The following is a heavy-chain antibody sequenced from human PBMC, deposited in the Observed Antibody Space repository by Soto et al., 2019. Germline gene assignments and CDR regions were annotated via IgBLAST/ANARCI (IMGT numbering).Heavy chain of an antibody. CDR1: GGSTSNGGNL. CDR2: IYYSGST. Sequence: SETLSLTWTVSGGSTSNGGNLCNWIRQHPGRGLDWIGYIYYSGSTYYNPWLKCRVTMSVDSPKTQFSVRWCYMTAADAAVYYCAKAITYLGVVRVGDFDYGMDVWGQGTTVTVSS. V-gene: IGHV4-31*02. J-gene: IGHJ6*02. D-gene: IGHD3-3*01. CDR3: AKAITYLGVVRVGDFDYGMDV.